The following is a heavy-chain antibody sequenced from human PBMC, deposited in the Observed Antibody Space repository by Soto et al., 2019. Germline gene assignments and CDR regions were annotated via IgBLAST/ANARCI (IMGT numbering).Heavy chain of an antibody. Sequence: GGSLRLSCAASGFTFSSYAMSWVRQAPGKGLEWVGRIKSKTDGGTTDYATPVKVRFTISSDNSKNTLYLQMNSLRAEDTAVYYCSRDLFLLAGTRGFFDDWGHGTLVTVSS. J-gene: IGHJ4*01. V-gene: IGHV3-15*01. CDR3: SRDLFLLAGTRGFFDD. D-gene: IGHD6-19*01. CDR2: IKSKTDGGTT. CDR1: GFTFSSYA.